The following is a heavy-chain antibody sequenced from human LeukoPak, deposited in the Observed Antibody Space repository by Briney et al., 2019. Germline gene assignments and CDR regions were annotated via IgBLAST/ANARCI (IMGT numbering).Heavy chain of an antibody. J-gene: IGHJ4*02. CDR3: ARDGHVLMVYAALDY. V-gene: IGHV1-2*02. CDR2: INPNSGGT. CDR1: GYTFTGYY. Sequence: ASVKVSCNASGYTFTGYYMHWVRQAPGQGLEWMGWINPNSGGTNYAQKFQGRVTMTRDTSISTAYMELSRLRSDDTAVYYCARDGHVLMVYAALDYWGQGTLVTVSS. D-gene: IGHD2-8*01.